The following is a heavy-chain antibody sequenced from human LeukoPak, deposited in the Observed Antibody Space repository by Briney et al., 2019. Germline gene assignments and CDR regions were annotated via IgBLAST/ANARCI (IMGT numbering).Heavy chain of an antibody. D-gene: IGHD2-2*01. Sequence: ASVKVSCKASGYTFTSYGISSVRQAPGQGLEWMGWISAYNGNTNYAQKLQGRVTMTTDTPTSTAYMELRSLRSDDTAVYYCARDRVNIVVVPAATEFDPWGQGTLVTVSS. CDR1: GYTFTSYG. V-gene: IGHV1-18*01. CDR3: ARDRVNIVVVPAATEFDP. J-gene: IGHJ5*02. CDR2: ISAYNGNT.